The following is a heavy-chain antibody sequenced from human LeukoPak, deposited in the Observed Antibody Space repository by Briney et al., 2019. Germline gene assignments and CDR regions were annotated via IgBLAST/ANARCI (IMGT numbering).Heavy chain of an antibody. D-gene: IGHD4-17*01. V-gene: IGHV3-33*08. CDR3: ARDGTRDYGDHYFDY. J-gene: IGHJ4*02. CDR1: AFTFRNYA. Sequence: GGSLRLSCAASAFTFRNYAMSWVRQAPGKGLEWVAVIWYDGSNNYYADSVKGRFTISRDNSKNTLYLQMNSLRAEDTAVYYCARDGTRDYGDHYFDYWGQGTLVTVSS. CDR2: IWYDGSNN.